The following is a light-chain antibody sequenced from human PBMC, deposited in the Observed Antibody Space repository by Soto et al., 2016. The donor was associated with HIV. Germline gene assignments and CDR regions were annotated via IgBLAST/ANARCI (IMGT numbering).Light chain of an antibody. V-gene: IGKV1-12*01. J-gene: IGKJ5*01. CDR2: ATY. Sequence: DIQMTQSPSSVSASVGDRVTITCRASQAINSRLAWYQQNPGKAPEVLITATYTLQDGVPSRFSGSASGGTGTDFTLTIDSLQPEDFATYYCQQSYSIPLTFGQGTRLEI. CDR3: QQSYSIPLT. CDR1: QAINSR.